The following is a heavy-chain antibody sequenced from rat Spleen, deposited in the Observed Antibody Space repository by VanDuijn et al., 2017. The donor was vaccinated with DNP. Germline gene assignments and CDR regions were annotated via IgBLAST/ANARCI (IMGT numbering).Heavy chain of an antibody. V-gene: IGHV5-22*01. CDR2: SNYAGGST. J-gene: IGHJ2*01. CDR3: TRHVLPLRVWDY. Sequence: EVQLVESGGGLVQPGGSLKLSSAASGFTLSDYYMAWVRQAPTKGLEWVAYSNYAGGSTYHGDSVKGRFTISRDNAKNTLNLQMNSLRSEDMATYYCTRHVLPLRVWDYWGQGVMVTVSS. D-gene: IGHD1-3*01. CDR1: GFTLSDYY.